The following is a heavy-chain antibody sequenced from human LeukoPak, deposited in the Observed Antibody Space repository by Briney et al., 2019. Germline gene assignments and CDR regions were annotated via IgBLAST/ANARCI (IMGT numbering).Heavy chain of an antibody. CDR1: GYTFTSYG. CDR3: ARAPPLPLGPFTLTGAFDV. CDR2: ISAYNGNT. D-gene: IGHD3/OR15-3a*01. J-gene: IGHJ3*01. V-gene: IGHV1-18*01. Sequence: ASVKVSCKASGYTFTSYGISWVRQAPGQGLEWMGWISAYNGNTNYAQKLQGRVTMTTDTSTSTAYMELRSLRSDDTAVYYCARAPPLPLGPFTLTGAFDVWGRGTMVTVSS.